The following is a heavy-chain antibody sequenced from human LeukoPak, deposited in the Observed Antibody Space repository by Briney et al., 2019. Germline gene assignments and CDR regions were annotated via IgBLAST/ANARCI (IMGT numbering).Heavy chain of an antibody. J-gene: IGHJ5*02. V-gene: IGHV1-18*01. CDR3: ARDSPIVGATVVPWFDP. D-gene: IGHD1-26*01. CDR1: GYTFTSYG. Sequence: ASVKVSCKASGYTFTSYGISWVRQAPGQGLEWMGWISAYNGNTNYAQKFQGRVTMTRDTSISTAYMELSRLRSDDTAVYYCARDSPIVGATVVPWFDPWGQGTLVTVSS. CDR2: ISAYNGNT.